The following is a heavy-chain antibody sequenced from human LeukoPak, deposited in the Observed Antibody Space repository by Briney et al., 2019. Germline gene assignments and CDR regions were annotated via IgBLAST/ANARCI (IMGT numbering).Heavy chain of an antibody. CDR3: ARYVDDFRLIDY. V-gene: IGHV3-21*01. J-gene: IGHJ4*02. Sequence: GGSLRLSCAASGFTFSSYSMNWVRQAPGKGLEWFSSISSSSSYIYYADSVKGRFTISRDNAKNSLYLQMNSLRAEDTAVYYCARYVDDFRLIDYWGQGTLVTVSS. D-gene: IGHD3-3*01. CDR1: GFTFSSYS. CDR2: ISSSSSYI.